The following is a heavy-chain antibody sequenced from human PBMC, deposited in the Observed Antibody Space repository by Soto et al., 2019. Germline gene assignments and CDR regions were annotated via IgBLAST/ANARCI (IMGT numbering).Heavy chain of an antibody. CDR2: IYYSGST. V-gene: IGHV4-30-4*01. Sequence: PSETLSLTCTVSGGSISSGDYYWSWIRQPPGKGLEWIGYIYYSGSTYYNPSLKSRVTISVDTSKNQFSLKLSSVTAADTAVYYCARTENQDIVATIVWFDPWGQGTLVTVSS. CDR3: ARTENQDIVATIVWFDP. J-gene: IGHJ5*02. D-gene: IGHD5-12*01. CDR1: GGSISSGDYY.